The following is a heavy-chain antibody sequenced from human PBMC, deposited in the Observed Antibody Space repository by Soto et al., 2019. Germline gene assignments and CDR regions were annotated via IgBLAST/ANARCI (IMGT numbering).Heavy chain of an antibody. V-gene: IGHV1-2*02. CDR2: INPNSGGT. CDR1: GYTFTGCY. Sequence: GASVKVSCKASGYTFTGCYMHWVRQAPGQGLEWMGWINPNSGGTNYAQKFQGRVTMTRDTSISTAYMELSRLRSDDTAVYYCATFWSGTYGMDVWGQGTTVTVSS. J-gene: IGHJ6*02. D-gene: IGHD3-3*01. CDR3: ATFWSGTYGMDV.